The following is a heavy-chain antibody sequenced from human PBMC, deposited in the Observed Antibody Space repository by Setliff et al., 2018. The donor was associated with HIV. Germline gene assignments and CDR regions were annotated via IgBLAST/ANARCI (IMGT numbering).Heavy chain of an antibody. Sequence: ASVKVSCKASGYTFNGYAMHWVRQAPGQRLEWMGWINTGNGNAKYSQRFQGRVTITRDTSASTAYMELSSLRSEDTAVYYCAREIRNYDFWSGYWEDHYFDSWGQGTLVTVSS. CDR3: AREIRNYDFWSGYWEDHYFDS. CDR1: GYTFNGYA. J-gene: IGHJ4*02. V-gene: IGHV1-3*04. CDR2: INTGNGNA. D-gene: IGHD3-3*01.